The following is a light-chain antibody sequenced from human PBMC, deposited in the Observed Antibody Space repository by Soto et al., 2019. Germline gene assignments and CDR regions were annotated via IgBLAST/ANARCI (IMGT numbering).Light chain of an antibody. V-gene: IGKV1-9*01. Sequence: IQVTQSPSSLSASVGDRVTITCRASQGISSYLAWYQQKPGKAPKLLIYAASTLQSGVPSRFSGSASGTEFTLTISSLQPEDFATYYCQQLDSYPRTFGQGTKLEIK. CDR3: QQLDSYPRT. CDR1: QGISSY. J-gene: IGKJ2*01. CDR2: AAS.